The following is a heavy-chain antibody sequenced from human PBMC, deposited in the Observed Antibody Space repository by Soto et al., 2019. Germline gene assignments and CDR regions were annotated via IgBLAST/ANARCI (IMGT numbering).Heavy chain of an antibody. CDR3: TRESREIPYDFGSGSFDY. Sequence: GGSLRLSCTASGFTFGDYAMSWFRQAPGKGLEWVGFIRSKAYGGTTEYAASVKGRFTISRDDSKSIAYLQMNSLKTEDTAVYYCTRESREIPYDFGSGSFDYWGQGTLVTVSS. CDR1: GFTFGDYA. V-gene: IGHV3-49*03. D-gene: IGHD3-3*01. CDR2: IRSKAYGGTT. J-gene: IGHJ4*02.